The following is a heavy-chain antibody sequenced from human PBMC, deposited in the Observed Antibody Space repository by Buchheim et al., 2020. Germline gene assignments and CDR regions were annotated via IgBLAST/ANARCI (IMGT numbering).Heavy chain of an antibody. CDR1: GFTFSSYS. J-gene: IGHJ4*02. CDR3: AKDAGWGGTVFDY. D-gene: IGHD1-26*01. Sequence: EVQLVESGGGLVKPGGSLRLSCAASGFTFSSYSMNWVRQAPGKGLEWVSSISSSGSYIYYGDSVKGRFTISRDNPKNSLYLQMNSLRVEDTAMYYCAKDAGWGGTVFDYWGQGAL. CDR2: ISSSGSYI. V-gene: IGHV3-21*01.